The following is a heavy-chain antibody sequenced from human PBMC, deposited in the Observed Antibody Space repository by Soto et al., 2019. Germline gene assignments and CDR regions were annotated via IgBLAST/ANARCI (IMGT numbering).Heavy chain of an antibody. CDR2: INHSGST. CDR3: ARSTGDSSFGFDY. Sequence: QVQLQQWGAGLLKPSETLSLTCAGYGGSFSGYYWSWIRQPPGKGLEWIGEINHSGSTDYNRSLKSRVIISVDTSKNQFSTKLSSVAAADTAVYYCARSTGDSSFGFDYWGQGTLVTVSS. J-gene: IGHJ4*02. D-gene: IGHD2-2*01. CDR1: GGSFSGYY. V-gene: IGHV4-34*01.